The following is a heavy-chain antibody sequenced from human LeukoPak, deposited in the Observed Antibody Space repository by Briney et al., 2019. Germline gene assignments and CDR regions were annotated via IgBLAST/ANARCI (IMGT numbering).Heavy chain of an antibody. V-gene: IGHV3-23*01. CDR1: GFTFSTYA. CDR2: INHNGGNT. J-gene: IGHJ4*02. Sequence: GGSLRLSCAASGFTFSTYAMNWVRQAPGKGLEWVSTINHNGGNTYYADSVKGRFTISRDNSKNTLYLQMNSLRAEDTAVYYCAKGSNDIAEWGQGTLVTVSS. CDR3: AKGSNDIAE. D-gene: IGHD3-9*01.